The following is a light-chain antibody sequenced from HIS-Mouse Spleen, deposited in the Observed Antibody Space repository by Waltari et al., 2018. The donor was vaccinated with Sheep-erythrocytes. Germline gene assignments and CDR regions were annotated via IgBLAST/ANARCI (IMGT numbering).Light chain of an antibody. Sequence: QSALTQPASVSGSPGQSITISCTGTSSDVGGYNYVSGYQQHPGKAPKLMIYEVSNRPSGVSNRFSGSKSGNTASLTISGLQAEDEADYYCCSYAGSSTPWVFGGGTKLTVL. J-gene: IGLJ3*02. V-gene: IGLV2-14*01. CDR1: SSDVGGYNY. CDR3: CSYAGSSTPWV. CDR2: EVS.